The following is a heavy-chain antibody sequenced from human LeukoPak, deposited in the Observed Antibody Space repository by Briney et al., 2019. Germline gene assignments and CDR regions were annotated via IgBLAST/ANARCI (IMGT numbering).Heavy chain of an antibody. J-gene: IGHJ1*01. CDR1: GYTFTSYG. D-gene: IGHD6-13*01. Sequence: ASVKVSCKASGYTFTSYGISWVRQAPGQGLEWMGWINSNSADTNYAQNFQGRVTMTRDTSISTAYMELSRLRSDDTALYYCARIGISARGTNFHHWGQGTLVTVSS. V-gene: IGHV1-2*02. CDR3: ARIGISARGTNFHH. CDR2: INSNSADT.